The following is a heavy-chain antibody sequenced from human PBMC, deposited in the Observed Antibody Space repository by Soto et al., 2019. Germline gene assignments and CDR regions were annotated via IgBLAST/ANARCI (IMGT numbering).Heavy chain of an antibody. D-gene: IGHD1-26*01. V-gene: IGHV3-53*01. J-gene: IGHJ6*02. CDR3: ARENWDHYYGMDV. Sequence: GGSLRLSCAASGFTVSRNYMSWVRQAPGKGLEWVSVIYSGGSTYYADSVKGRFTISRDNSKNTLYLQMNSLRAEDTAVYYCARENWDHYYGMDVWGQGTTVNVSS. CDR1: GFTVSRNY. CDR2: IYSGGST.